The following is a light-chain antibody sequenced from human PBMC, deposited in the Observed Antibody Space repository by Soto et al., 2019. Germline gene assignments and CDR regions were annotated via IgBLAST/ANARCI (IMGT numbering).Light chain of an antibody. CDR2: AAS. V-gene: IGKV1D-8*03. CDR3: QQSYSTPWT. Sequence: VIWMTQSPSLLSASTGDIVTIICGMSQGISSYLAWYQQKPGKAPELLIYAASSLQSGVPSRFSGSGSGTDFTLTISSLQPEDFATYYCQQSYSTPWTFGQGTKVDIK. J-gene: IGKJ1*01. CDR1: QGISSY.